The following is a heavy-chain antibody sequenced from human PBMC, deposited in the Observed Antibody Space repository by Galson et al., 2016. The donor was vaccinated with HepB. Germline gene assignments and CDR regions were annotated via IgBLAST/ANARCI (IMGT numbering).Heavy chain of an antibody. V-gene: IGHV4-34*01. D-gene: IGHD4-17*01. J-gene: IGHJ6*03. CDR1: GGSFSGYY. CDR3: ARGDNPDYGDYASAYYYMDV. CDR2: INHSGST. Sequence: LSLTCAVYGGSFSGYYWSWIRQPPGKGLEWIGEINHSGSTNYNPSLESRVTISVDTSKNQFSLKLSSVTAADTAVYYCARGDNPDYGDYASAYYYMDVWGKGTTATVSS.